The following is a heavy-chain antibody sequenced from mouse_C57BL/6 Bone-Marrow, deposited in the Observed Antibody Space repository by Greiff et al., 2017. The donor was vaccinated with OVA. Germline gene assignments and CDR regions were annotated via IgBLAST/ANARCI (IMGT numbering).Heavy chain of an antibody. CDR2: IWRGGST. CDR3: AKTGDGYKFAY. Sequence: VQLQQSGPGLVQPSQSLSITCTVSGFSLTSYGVHWVRQSPGKGLEWLGVIWRGGSTDYNAAFMSRLSIPKDKSKSQVFFKMNSLQADDTAIYYCAKTGDGYKFAYWGQGTLVTVSA. D-gene: IGHD2-3*01. V-gene: IGHV2-5*01. CDR1: GFSLTSYG. J-gene: IGHJ3*01.